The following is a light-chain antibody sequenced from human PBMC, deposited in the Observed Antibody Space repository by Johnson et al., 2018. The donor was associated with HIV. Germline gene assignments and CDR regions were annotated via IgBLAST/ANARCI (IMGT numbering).Light chain of an antibody. Sequence: QSVLTQPPSVSAAPGQKVTISCSGSSSNIGMNYVSWYQQLHGTAPKLLIFDNHKLPSGIPFRFSGSKSGTSATLGITGLQTGDEADYYCGTWDSSLSAEVFGTGTKVTVL. CDR3: GTWDSSLSAEV. CDR1: SSNIGMNY. CDR2: DNH. J-gene: IGLJ1*01. V-gene: IGLV1-51*01.